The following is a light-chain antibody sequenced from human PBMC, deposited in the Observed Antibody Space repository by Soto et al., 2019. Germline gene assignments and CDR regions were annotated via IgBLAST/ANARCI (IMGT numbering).Light chain of an antibody. V-gene: IGKV3-15*01. Sequence: EIVMTQSPATLSVSPGERATLSCRASQSVSSNLAWYQQKPGQAPRLLIYGASTRANGIPARFSGSGSGTEFTLTISRLQSEDFAIYFCQQYNNWPPDRTFGQGTKVEIK. CDR2: GAS. J-gene: IGKJ1*01. CDR3: QQYNNWPPDRT. CDR1: QSVSSN.